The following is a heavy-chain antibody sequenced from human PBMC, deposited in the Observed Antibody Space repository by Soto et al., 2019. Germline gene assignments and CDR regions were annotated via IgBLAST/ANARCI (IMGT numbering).Heavy chain of an antibody. CDR3: ARGEDYYGSGSSNDAFDI. V-gene: IGHV3-53*04. CDR1: GFTVSSNY. CDR2: IYSGGST. J-gene: IGHJ3*02. Sequence: GGSLRLSCAASGFTVSSNYMSWVRQAPGKGLEWVSVIYSGGSTYYADSVKGRFTISRHNSKNTLYLQMNSLRAEDTAVYYCARGEDYYGSGSSNDAFDIWGQGTMVTVSS. D-gene: IGHD3-10*01.